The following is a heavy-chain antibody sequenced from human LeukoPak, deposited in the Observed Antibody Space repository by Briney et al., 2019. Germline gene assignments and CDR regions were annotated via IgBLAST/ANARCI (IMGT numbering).Heavy chain of an antibody. D-gene: IGHD6-6*01. CDR1: GFTFSSYA. Sequence: PGGSLRLSCAASGFTFSSYAMHWVRQAPGKGLEWVAVISYDGSNKYYADSVKGRFTISRDNAKNSLYLQMNSLRAEDTAVYYCARVFGYSSSSILPGPYYFDYWGQGTLVTVSS. J-gene: IGHJ4*02. V-gene: IGHV3-30-3*01. CDR2: ISYDGSNK. CDR3: ARVFGYSSSSILPGPYYFDY.